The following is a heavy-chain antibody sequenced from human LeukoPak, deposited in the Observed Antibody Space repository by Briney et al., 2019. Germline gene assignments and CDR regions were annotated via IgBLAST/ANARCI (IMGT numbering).Heavy chain of an antibody. J-gene: IGHJ4*02. CDR1: GFTFSSYW. Sequence: GGSLRLSCAASGFTFSSYWMSWVRQAPGKGLEWVANIKQDGSEKYYVDSVKGRFTISRDNAKNSLCLQMNSLRAEDTAVYYCARDLTTVTNIYYFDHWGQGTLVTVSS. V-gene: IGHV3-7*01. D-gene: IGHD4-17*01. CDR2: IKQDGSEK. CDR3: ARDLTTVTNIYYFDH.